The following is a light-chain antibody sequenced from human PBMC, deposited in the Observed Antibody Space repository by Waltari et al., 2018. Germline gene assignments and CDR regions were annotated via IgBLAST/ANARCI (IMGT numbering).Light chain of an antibody. V-gene: IGLV4-69*01. CDR3: QTGGHGTWV. CDR2: VNSDGRH. CDR1: SGHSSNI. J-gene: IGLJ3*02. Sequence: QLVLTQSPSASASLGASVRLTCTLSSGHSSNILAWHPQQPEKGPRYLMKVNSDGRHSKGDEMPDRFSGSGAGAERYLTIASVQSEDEADYYCQTGGHGTWVFGGGTKLTVL.